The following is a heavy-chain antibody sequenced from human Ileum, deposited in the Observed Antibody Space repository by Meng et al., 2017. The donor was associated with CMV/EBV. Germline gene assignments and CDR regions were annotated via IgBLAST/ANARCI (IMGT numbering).Heavy chain of an antibody. Sequence: SETLSLTCTVSGDSISSSYWNWIRQPPGKGLEWIGYIYYSGSTNSNPSLKSRVTISVDTSKNQFSLKLSSVTAADTAVYYCARGYRSSWSPFDYWGQGIRVTGSS. J-gene: IGHJ4*02. CDR2: IYYSGST. CDR1: GDSISSSY. D-gene: IGHD6-13*01. V-gene: IGHV4-59*01. CDR3: ARGYRSSWSPFDY.